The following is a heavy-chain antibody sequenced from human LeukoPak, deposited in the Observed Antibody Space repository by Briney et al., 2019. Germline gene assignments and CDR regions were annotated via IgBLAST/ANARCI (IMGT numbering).Heavy chain of an antibody. Sequence: GGSLRLSCAASGFTFSNYAMSWVRQAPGKGLEWVSAISGSGGSTYYADSVKGRFTISRDNSKNTLYLQMNSLGAEDTAVYYCAKDGAVRGWGTLDYWGQGTLVTVSS. CDR1: GFTFSNYA. CDR3: AKDGAVRGWGTLDY. CDR2: ISGSGGST. J-gene: IGHJ4*02. D-gene: IGHD3-10*01. V-gene: IGHV3-23*01.